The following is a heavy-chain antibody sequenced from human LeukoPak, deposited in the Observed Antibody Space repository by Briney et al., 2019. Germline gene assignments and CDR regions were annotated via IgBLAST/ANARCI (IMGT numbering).Heavy chain of an antibody. V-gene: IGHV3-53*01. CDR3: ARNILLAFDI. Sequence: GGSLRLSCAASGLTVCSSYMSWVRQAPGKGLELVSIIYNDGSTYYADSMKGRFTISSDYPQNTIYHQVNSLRDDDTAMYYCARNILLAFDIWGQGTMVTVSS. J-gene: IGHJ3*02. CDR1: GLTVCSSY. D-gene: IGHD2/OR15-2a*01. CDR2: IYNDGST.